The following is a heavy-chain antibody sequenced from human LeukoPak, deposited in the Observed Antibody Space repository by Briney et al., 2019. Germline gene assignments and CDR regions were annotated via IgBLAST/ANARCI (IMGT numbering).Heavy chain of an antibody. CDR2: ISAYNGNT. Sequence: ASVKVSCKASGYTFTSYGISWVRQAPGQGLAWMGWISAYNGNTNYAQKLQGRVTMTTDTSTSTAYMELRSLRSDDTAVYYCARDDPFPVAGTIDYWGQGTLVTVSS. J-gene: IGHJ4*02. V-gene: IGHV1-18*01. CDR3: ARDDPFPVAGTIDY. D-gene: IGHD6-19*01. CDR1: GYTFTSYG.